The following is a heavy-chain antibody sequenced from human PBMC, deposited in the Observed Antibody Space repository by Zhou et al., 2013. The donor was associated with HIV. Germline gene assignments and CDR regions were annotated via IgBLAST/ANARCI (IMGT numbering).Heavy chain of an antibody. V-gene: IGHV1-18*01. CDR1: GYTFTSYG. CDR3: ARVRLIVGATTGTYYFDY. Sequence: QVQLVQSGAEVKKPGASVKVSCKASGYTFTSYGISWVRQAPGQGLEWMGWISAYNGNTNYAQKLQGRVTMTTDTSTSTAYMELRSLRSDDTAVYYCARVRLIVGATTGTYYFDYWGQGTLVTVSS. CDR2: ISAYNGNT. D-gene: IGHD1-26*01. J-gene: IGHJ4*02.